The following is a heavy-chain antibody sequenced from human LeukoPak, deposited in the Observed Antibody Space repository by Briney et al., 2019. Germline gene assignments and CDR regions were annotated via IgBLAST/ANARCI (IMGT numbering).Heavy chain of an antibody. CDR3: ARDKTRYCSSTSCYYGMDV. D-gene: IGHD2-2*01. CDR1: GGSISSHY. Sequence: PSETLSLTCTVSGGSISSHYWSWIRQPPGKGLEWIGYIYYSGSTNYNPSLKSRVTISVDTSKNQFSLKLSSVTAADTAVYYCARDKTRYCSSTSCYYGMDVWGQGTTVTVSS. J-gene: IGHJ6*02. CDR2: IYYSGST. V-gene: IGHV4-59*11.